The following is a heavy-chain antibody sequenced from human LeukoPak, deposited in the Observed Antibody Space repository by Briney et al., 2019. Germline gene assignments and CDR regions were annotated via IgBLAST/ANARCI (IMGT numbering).Heavy chain of an antibody. D-gene: IGHD3-10*01. V-gene: IGHV3-23*01. CDR1: GFTFSSYA. CDR2: ISGSGGST. CDR3: AKDRGPYGSFDY. Sequence: PGGSLRLSCAASGFTFSSYAMSWVRQAPGKGLEWVSAISGSGGSTYYADSVRGRFTISRDNSKNTLYLQMNTLRAEDTAVYYCAKDRGPYGSFDYWGQGTLVAVSS. J-gene: IGHJ4*02.